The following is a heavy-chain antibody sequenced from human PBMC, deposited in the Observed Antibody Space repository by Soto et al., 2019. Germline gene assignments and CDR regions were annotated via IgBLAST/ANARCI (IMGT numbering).Heavy chain of an antibody. J-gene: IGHJ6*02. Sequence: PGGSLRLSCVVSGFTFITYDIHWVRQVTGKGLEWVSLIGTAGDTYYPDSVKGRFTISRENAKKSLYLQMNSLRVGDTAVYYCVRDGGYYGMDVWGQGTTVTVSS. CDR2: IGTAGDT. CDR1: GFTFITYD. CDR3: VRDGGYYGMDV. D-gene: IGHD3-16*01. V-gene: IGHV3-13*01.